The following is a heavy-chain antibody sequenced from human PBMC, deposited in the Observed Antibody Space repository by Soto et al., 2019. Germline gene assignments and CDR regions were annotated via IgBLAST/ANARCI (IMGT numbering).Heavy chain of an antibody. V-gene: IGHV3-11*05. CDR3: ARGGETTMVRGVITSWFDP. CDR1: GFTFSDYY. J-gene: IGHJ5*02. CDR2: ISSSSSYT. D-gene: IGHD3-10*01. Sequence: QVQLVESGGGLVKPGGSLRLSCAASGFTFSDYYMSWIRQAPGKGLEGVSYISSSSSYTNYADSVKGRFTISRDNAKNSLYLQMNSLRAEDTAVYYCARGGETTMVRGVITSWFDPWGQGTLVTVSS.